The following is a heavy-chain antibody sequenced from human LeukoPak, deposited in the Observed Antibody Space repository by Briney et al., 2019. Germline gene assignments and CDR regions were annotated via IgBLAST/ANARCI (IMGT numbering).Heavy chain of an antibody. D-gene: IGHD4-23*01. V-gene: IGHV4-39*06. Sequence: PSETLSLTCTVSGGYIITSGHYWGWIRQPPGKGLEWIGSVYYTGVTITNPFFRSRMSISVDTSKNQFPLNLTSVTAADAAVYYCARERSSSGGHNWFDPWGQGTLVTVSS. CDR1: GGYIITSGHY. J-gene: IGHJ5*02. CDR2: VYYTGVT. CDR3: ARERSSSGGHNWFDP.